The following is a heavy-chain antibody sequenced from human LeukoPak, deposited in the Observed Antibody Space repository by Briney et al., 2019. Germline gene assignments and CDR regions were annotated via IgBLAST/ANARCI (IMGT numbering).Heavy chain of an antibody. CDR1: GFIFSHYG. Sequence: PGRSLRLSCEASGFIFSHYGMHWVRQAPGKGLEWVGRTRNKAKSYTTEYAASVKGRFTISRDYSKNSLYLQMNSLKTEDTAVYYCARERDYYYGMDVWGQGTTVTVFS. CDR3: ARERDYYYGMDV. V-gene: IGHV3-72*01. J-gene: IGHJ6*02. CDR2: TRNKAKSYTT.